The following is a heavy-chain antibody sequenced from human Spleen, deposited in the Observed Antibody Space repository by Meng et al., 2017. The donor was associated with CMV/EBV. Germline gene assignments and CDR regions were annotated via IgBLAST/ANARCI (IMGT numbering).Heavy chain of an antibody. D-gene: IGHD3-10*01. V-gene: IGHV3-7*01. CDR2: IKQDGSEK. Sequence: GESLKISCVASGFTFSDYYMSWIRQAPGKGLEWVANIKQDGSEKYYVDSVKGRFTISRDNAKNSLYLQMNSLRAEDTAVYYCARWNYYGSGSYAFDIWGQGTMVTVSS. CDR1: GFTFSDYY. CDR3: ARWNYYGSGSYAFDI. J-gene: IGHJ3*02.